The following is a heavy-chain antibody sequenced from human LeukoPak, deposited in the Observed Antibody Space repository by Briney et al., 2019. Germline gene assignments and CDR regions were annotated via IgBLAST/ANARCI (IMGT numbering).Heavy chain of an antibody. V-gene: IGHV3-23*01. CDR3: AKEDIVATILPNWFDP. Sequence: GGSLRLSCAASEFSVGSNYMTWVRQAPGKGLDWVSAISGSGGSTYYADSVKGRFTISRDNSKNTLYLHMNSLRAEDTAVYYCAKEDIVATILPNWFDPWGQGTLVTVSS. J-gene: IGHJ5*02. CDR2: ISGSGGST. D-gene: IGHD5-12*01. CDR1: EFSVGSNY.